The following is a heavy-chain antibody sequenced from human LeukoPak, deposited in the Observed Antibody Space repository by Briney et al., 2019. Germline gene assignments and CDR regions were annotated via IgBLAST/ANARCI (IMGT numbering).Heavy chain of an antibody. CDR3: ASSYVPSSSDAFDI. Sequence: SETLSLTCTVSGGSISSGGYYWSWIRQPPGKGLEWIGYIYHSGGTYYNPSLKSRVTISVDRSKNQFSLKLSSVTAADTAVYYCASSYVPSSSDAFDIWGQGTMVTVSS. D-gene: IGHD3-16*01. CDR2: IYHSGGT. CDR1: GGSISSGGYY. V-gene: IGHV4-30-2*01. J-gene: IGHJ3*02.